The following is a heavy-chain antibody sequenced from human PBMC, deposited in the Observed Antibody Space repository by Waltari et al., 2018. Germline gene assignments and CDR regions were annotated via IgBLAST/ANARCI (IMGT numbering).Heavy chain of an antibody. V-gene: IGHV3-74*01. CDR2: ISSDGSST. J-gene: IGHJ3*02. D-gene: IGHD5-18*01. CDR1: GFPFSYYW. Sequence: EVQLVESGGGLVQPRGSLRLACAASGFPFSYYWMHWVRQAPGKGLVWVSRISSDGSSTSYADSVKGRFTISRDNAKNTLYLQMNSLRAEDTAVYYFARDGYSYGLGTFDIWGQGTMVTVSS. CDR3: ARDGYSYGLGTFDI.